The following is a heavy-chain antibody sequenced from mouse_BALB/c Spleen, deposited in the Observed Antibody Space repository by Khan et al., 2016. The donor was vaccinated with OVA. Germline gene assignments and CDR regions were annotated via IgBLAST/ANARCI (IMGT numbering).Heavy chain of an antibody. D-gene: IGHD2-14*01. J-gene: IGHJ2*01. CDR1: GYTFTSYV. CDR3: ANNYGYDVYFDY. CDR2: IYPFNDDT. V-gene: IGHV1S136*01. Sequence: VQLKQSGPDLVKPGASVKMSCKASGYTFTSYVMHWLRQKPGQGLEWIGYIYPFNDDTKYNENFKGKATLTSDKSSSTAYMELSSLTSEDSAVYYGANNYGYDVYFDYWGQGTTLTVSS.